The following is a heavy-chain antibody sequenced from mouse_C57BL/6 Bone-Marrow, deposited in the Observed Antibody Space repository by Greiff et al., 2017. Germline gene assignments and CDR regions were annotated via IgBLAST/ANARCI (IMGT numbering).Heavy chain of an antibody. CDR3: TRPTVVSPDY. D-gene: IGHD1-1*01. Sequence: VQLQQSGAELVRPGASVTLSCKASGYTFTDYEMHWVKQTPVHGLEWIGAIDPETGGTAYNQKFKGKAILTADKSSSTAYMEIRSLTSEDSAVYYETRPTVVSPDYWGQGTSVTVSS. J-gene: IGHJ4*01. CDR2: IDPETGGT. V-gene: IGHV1-15*01. CDR1: GYTFTDYE.